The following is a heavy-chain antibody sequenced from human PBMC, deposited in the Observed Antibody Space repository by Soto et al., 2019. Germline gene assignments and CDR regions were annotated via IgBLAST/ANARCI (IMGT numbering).Heavy chain of an antibody. J-gene: IGHJ5*02. D-gene: IGHD1-7*01. Sequence: SQTLSRTCALGRNPITSGYDWGWIRQPPGTGLEWIGSIYHSGSSYNPSLKSRVTISLDTSKTHFSRNLTSVTAADTAVYYCARALRRAGTTAMDSWFDPWGQGALVTASS. CDR3: ARALRRAGTTAMDSWFDP. CDR1: RNPITSGYD. CDR2: IYHSGSS. V-gene: IGHV4-38-2*01.